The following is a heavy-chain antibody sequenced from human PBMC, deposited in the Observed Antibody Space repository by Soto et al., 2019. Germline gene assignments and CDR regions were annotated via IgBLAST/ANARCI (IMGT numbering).Heavy chain of an antibody. Sequence: EVQLVESGGGLVQPGGSLRLSCAASGFTFSTYWMHWVRQAPGKGLEWVSRINSDGSTTTYEDSVKGRFTISRDNAKNTPYLHMNSLRAEDTAVYYCASATRCDYWGEGTLVTVSS. J-gene: IGHJ4*02. V-gene: IGHV3-74*01. CDR1: GFTFSTYW. CDR2: INSDGSTT. CDR3: ASATRCDY.